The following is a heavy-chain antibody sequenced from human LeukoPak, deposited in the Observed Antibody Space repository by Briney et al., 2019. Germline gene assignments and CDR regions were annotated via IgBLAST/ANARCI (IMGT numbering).Heavy chain of an antibody. CDR2: IRYDGSNK. D-gene: IGHD3-3*01. J-gene: IGHJ4*02. CDR1: GFTFSSYG. Sequence: GGSLRLSCAASGFTFSSYGMHWVRQAPGKGLEWVAFIRYDGSNKYYADSVKGRFTISRDNSKNTLYLQMNSLRAEDTAVYYCAKDEIVGDFWSGLPGYWGQGTLVTVSS. CDR3: AKDEIVGDFWSGLPGY. V-gene: IGHV3-30*02.